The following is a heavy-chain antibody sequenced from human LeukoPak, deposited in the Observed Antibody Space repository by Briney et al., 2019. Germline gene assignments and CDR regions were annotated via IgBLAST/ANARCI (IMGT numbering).Heavy chain of an antibody. D-gene: IGHD3-22*01. Sequence: PGGSLRLSCAASGFTFSSYWMSWVRQAPGKGLEWVANIKQDGSEKYYVDSVKGRFTISRDNAKNSLYLQMNSLRAEDTAVYYCARDLAEEYYYDSSGYAKFQFDYWGQGTLVTVSS. CDR3: ARDLAEEYYYDSSGYAKFQFDY. V-gene: IGHV3-7*01. J-gene: IGHJ4*02. CDR2: IKQDGSEK. CDR1: GFTFSSYW.